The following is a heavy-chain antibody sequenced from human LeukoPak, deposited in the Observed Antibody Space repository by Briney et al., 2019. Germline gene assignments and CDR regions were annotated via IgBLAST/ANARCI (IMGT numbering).Heavy chain of an antibody. CDR3: ARDLSGFYDY. J-gene: IGHJ4*02. V-gene: IGHV4-4*07. CDR2: IHRNGSA. D-gene: IGHD3-22*01. CDR1: GNSISSYS. Sequence: PSQTPSPTRHLSGNSISSYSSRSIRPPAGNGLEWIGRIHRNGSATHNPSLKSRVTMTVATSRTQFSLKLSSVTAADTAVYFCARDLSGFYDYWGLGTLVIVSS.